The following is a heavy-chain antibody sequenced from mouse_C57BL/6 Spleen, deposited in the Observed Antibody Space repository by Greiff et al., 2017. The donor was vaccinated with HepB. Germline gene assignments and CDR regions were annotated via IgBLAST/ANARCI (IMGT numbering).Heavy chain of an antibody. CDR3: ARGYYGSIYYFDY. V-gene: IGHV1-26*01. CDR1: GYTFTDYY. CDR2: INPNNGGT. D-gene: IGHD1-1*01. J-gene: IGHJ2*01. Sequence: VQLQQSGPELVKPGASVKISCKASGYTFTDYYMNWVKQSHGKSLEWIGDINPNNGGTSYNQKFKGKATLTVDKSSSTAYMELRSLTSEDSAVYYCARGYYGSIYYFDYWGQGTTLTVSS.